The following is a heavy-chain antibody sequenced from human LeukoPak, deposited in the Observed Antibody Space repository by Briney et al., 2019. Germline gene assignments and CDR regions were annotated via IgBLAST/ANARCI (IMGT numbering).Heavy chain of an antibody. J-gene: IGHJ4*02. CDR3: AIHRNHFFEY. Sequence: SETLSLTCAVYGGSFSGYYWSWIRQPPGKGLEWIGEINHSGSTNYNPSLKSRVTISVDTSKNQFSLKLSSVTAADTAVYYCAIHRNHFFEYWGQGTLVTVSS. V-gene: IGHV4-34*01. D-gene: IGHD1-14*01. CDR1: GGSFSGYY. CDR2: INHSGST.